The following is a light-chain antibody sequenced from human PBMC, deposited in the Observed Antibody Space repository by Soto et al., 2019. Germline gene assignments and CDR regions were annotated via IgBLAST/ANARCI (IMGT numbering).Light chain of an antibody. J-gene: IGLJ2*01. CDR3: CSYAGRYFVF. CDR1: SSDVGVDNS. Sequence: QSALTQPRSVSGSPGQSVTIACTGTSSDVGVDNSVSWYQQHPGKAPKLMIYDVTTRPSGVPDRFSGSKSGNTASLIISGLQAEDDADYYCCSYAGRYFVFFGGGTKLTVL. V-gene: IGLV2-11*01. CDR2: DVT.